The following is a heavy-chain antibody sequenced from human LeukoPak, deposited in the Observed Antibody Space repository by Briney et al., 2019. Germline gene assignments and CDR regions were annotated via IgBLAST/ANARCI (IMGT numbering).Heavy chain of an antibody. CDR3: ARVRLERRTNWFDP. CDR2: MNPNSGNT. CDR1: GYTFTSYD. Sequence: ASVKVSCKASGYTFTSYDINWVRQAPGQGLEWMGWMNPNSGNTGYAQKFQGRVTMTRNTSISTAYMELSSLSSEDTAVYYCARVRLERRTNWFDPWGQGTLVTVSS. V-gene: IGHV1-8*01. D-gene: IGHD1-1*01. J-gene: IGHJ5*02.